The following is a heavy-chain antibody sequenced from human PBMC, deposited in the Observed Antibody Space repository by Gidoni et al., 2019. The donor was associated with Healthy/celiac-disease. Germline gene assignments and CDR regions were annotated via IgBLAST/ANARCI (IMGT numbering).Heavy chain of an antibody. J-gene: IGHJ4*02. D-gene: IGHD6-19*01. CDR1: GYSFTTYW. Sequence: DVQLVQSGAEVKRPGASLQLSSKGSGYSFTTYWIGWVRQMRGKGLEWMGIIYPGDSDTRYSPSFQGQVNISADKSSSTAYLQWSSRKASDTAMYDCARLTSGWYTGGGDYWGQGTLVTVSS. CDR2: IYPGDSDT. CDR3: ARLTSGWYTGGGDY. V-gene: IGHV5-51*01.